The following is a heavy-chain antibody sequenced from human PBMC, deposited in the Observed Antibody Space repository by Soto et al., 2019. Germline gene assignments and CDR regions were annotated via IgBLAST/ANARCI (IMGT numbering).Heavy chain of an antibody. J-gene: IGHJ4*02. Sequence: ASVKVSCKASGYTFTSYVIHWVRLAPGQRLEWMGWINPGNGNTKYSQKFQGRVTITRDTSASTAYMELSSLRSEDTAVYYCARDEAYRYGEYFDYWGQGTLVNVA. CDR3: ARDEAYRYGEYFDY. V-gene: IGHV1-3*01. CDR1: GYTFTSYV. D-gene: IGHD5-18*01. CDR2: INPGNGNT.